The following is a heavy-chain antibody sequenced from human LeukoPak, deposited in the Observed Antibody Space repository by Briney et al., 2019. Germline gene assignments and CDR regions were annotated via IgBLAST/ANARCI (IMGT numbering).Heavy chain of an antibody. J-gene: IGHJ4*02. V-gene: IGHV1-69*06. D-gene: IGHD3-10*01. CDR2: IIPIFGTA. CDR1: GGTFSSYA. CDR3: ARDEAGYYYGSGISD. Sequence: ASVKVSCKASGGTFSSYAISWVRQAPGQGLEWMGGIIPIFGTANYAQKFQGRVTITADKSTSTAYMELSSLRSEDTAVYYCARDEAGYYYGSGISDWGQGTLVTVSS.